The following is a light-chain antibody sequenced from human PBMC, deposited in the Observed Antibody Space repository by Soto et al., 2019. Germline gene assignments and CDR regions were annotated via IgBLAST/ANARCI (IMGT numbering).Light chain of an antibody. Sequence: NVLTHSPGTLSLSPWEGATLSCRASQSVSSSVAWYQQKPGRAPRLLISGASTRATGIPARFSGSGSGTDFTLTISSLQSEDFAVYHCQQYNAWPPLTFGGGTKVDIK. J-gene: IGKJ4*01. V-gene: IGKV3-15*01. CDR3: QQYNAWPPLT. CDR2: GAS. CDR1: QSVSSS.